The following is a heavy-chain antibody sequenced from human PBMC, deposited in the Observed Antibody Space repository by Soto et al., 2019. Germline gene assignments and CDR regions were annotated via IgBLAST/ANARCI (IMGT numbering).Heavy chain of an antibody. J-gene: IGHJ4*02. CDR1: RYTFTSNI. CDR2: INPNGGST. CDR3: ARDTTDGSGYFDY. D-gene: IGHD3-22*01. Sequence: QVQLVQSGAEVKKSGASVKVSCKASRYTFTSNIMHWVRQAPGQGLEWMGLINPNGGSTYYAQKFQGRVTMTRDTSTGTVYMDLSSLRSDDTAVYYCARDTTDGSGYFDYWGQGTLVAVSS. V-gene: IGHV1-46*01.